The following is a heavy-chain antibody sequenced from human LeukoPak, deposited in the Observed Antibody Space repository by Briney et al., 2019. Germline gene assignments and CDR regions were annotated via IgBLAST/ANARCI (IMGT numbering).Heavy chain of an antibody. CDR1: GYTLTELS. Sequence: HRASVKVSCKVSGYTLTELSMHWVRQAPGKGLEWMGGFDPEDGETIYAQKFQGRVTTTEDTSTDTAYMELSSLRSEDTAVYYCATGKNSGSYPYWGQGTLVTVSS. V-gene: IGHV1-24*01. D-gene: IGHD1-26*01. J-gene: IGHJ4*02. CDR3: ATGKNSGSYPY. CDR2: FDPEDGET.